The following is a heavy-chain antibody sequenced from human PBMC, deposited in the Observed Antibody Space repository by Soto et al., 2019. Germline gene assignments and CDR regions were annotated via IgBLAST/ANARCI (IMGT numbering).Heavy chain of an antibody. J-gene: IGHJ4*02. CDR3: ARGVRGSTSH. D-gene: IGHD2-2*01. CDR2: IYYSGST. CDR1: GGSISSGSSY. Sequence: SETLSLTCTVSGGSISSGSSYWGWIRQPPGKGLEWIGYIYYSGSTNYNPSLKGRVTISVDTSKNQFSLKLSSVTAADTAVYYCARGVRGSTSHWGQGTLVTVSS. V-gene: IGHV4-61*01.